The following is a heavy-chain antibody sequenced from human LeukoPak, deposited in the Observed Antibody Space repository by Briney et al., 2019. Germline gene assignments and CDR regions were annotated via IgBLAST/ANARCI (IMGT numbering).Heavy chain of an antibody. CDR2: INPNNGGT. CDR3: ASRIAAAGSLTGRTGVGWFGP. CDR1: GYTFTGYY. D-gene: IGHD6-13*01. J-gene: IGHJ5*02. Sequence: ASVKVSCKASGYTFTGYYMQWVRQAPGQGLEWMGWINPNNGGTNYAQKFQGRVTMTRDTSISTAYMELSRLRSDDTAVYYCASRIAAAGSLTGRTGVGWFGPWGQGTLVTVSS. V-gene: IGHV1-2*02.